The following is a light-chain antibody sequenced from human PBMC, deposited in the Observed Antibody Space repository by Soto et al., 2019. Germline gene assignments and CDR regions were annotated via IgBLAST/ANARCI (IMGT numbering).Light chain of an antibody. Sequence: QSVLTQPPSVSGAPGQRVTISCTGSSSNIGAGYDVHWYQQHPGTAPKLLNYDNNNRPSGVPDRFSGSKSDTSASLAITGLQAEDEADYYCQSFDTSLSGFVVFGGGTKLTVL. J-gene: IGLJ2*01. CDR2: DNN. CDR1: SSNIGAGYD. CDR3: QSFDTSLSGFVV. V-gene: IGLV1-40*01.